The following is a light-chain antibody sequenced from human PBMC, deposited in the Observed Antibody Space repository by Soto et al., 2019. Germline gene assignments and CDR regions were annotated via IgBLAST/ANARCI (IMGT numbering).Light chain of an antibody. V-gene: IGLV3-25*03. CDR3: QSRDSSGAHLSWV. J-gene: IGLJ3*02. CDR1: ALSQQY. Sequence: SYELTQPPSVSVSPGQTARITCSGDALSQQYAYWYQQKPGQAPVLVIYKDTERPSGIPERFSGSSSGTTVTLTISGVQAEDEADYYCQSRDSSGAHLSWVFGGGTKLTVL. CDR2: KDT.